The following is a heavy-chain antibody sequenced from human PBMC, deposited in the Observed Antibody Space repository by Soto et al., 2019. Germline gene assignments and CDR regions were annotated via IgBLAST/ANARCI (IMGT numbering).Heavy chain of an antibody. V-gene: IGHV1-69*13. CDR3: ARGKWELLANWFDP. CDR1: GGTFSSYA. CDR2: IIPIFGTA. D-gene: IGHD1-26*01. Sequence: SVKVSCKASGGTFSSYAISWVRQAPGQGLEWMGGIIPIFGTANYAQKFQGRVTITADESTSTAYMELSSLRSEDTAVYYCARGKWELLANWFDPWGQGTLVTVSS. J-gene: IGHJ5*02.